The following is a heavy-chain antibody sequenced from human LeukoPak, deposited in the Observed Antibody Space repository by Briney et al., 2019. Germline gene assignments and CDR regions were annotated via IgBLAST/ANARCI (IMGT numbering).Heavy chain of an antibody. CDR1: GFPFNNYW. CDR2: IIQDGNEK. J-gene: IGHJ3*02. CDR3: SREGVSKLSHAFDI. D-gene: IGHD3-3*02. V-gene: IGHV3-7*01. Sequence: GGSLRPSCAVSGFPFNNYWMTWVRQAPGKGLEWVANIIQDGNEKFYVGCVKGRFTISRDNAKNSLYLQMNSLRAEDTAVYYCSREGVSKLSHAFDIWGQGTMATVSS.